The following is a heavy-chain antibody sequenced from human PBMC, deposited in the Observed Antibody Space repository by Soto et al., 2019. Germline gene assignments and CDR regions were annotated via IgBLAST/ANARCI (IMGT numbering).Heavy chain of an antibody. CDR2: IYYSGST. D-gene: IGHD3-22*01. Sequence: SETLSLTCTVSGGSISSVDYYWSWIRQPPGKGLELIGYIYYSGSTYYNPSLKSRFTISVDTSKNQFSLNLSSVTAADTAVYYCARDRYYDSNGYGMDXWGQGTTVTVS. J-gene: IGHJ6*02. CDR1: GGSISSVDYY. V-gene: IGHV4-30-4*01. CDR3: ARDRYYDSNGYGMDX.